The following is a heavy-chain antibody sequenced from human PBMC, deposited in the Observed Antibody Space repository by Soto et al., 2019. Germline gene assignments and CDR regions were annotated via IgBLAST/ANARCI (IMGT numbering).Heavy chain of an antibody. CDR1: GGSISSGGYS. Sequence: QLQLQESGSGLVKPSQTLSLTCAVSGGSISSGGYSWSWIRQPPGKGMAWIGYIYHSGSTYYNPSLRSRGATSGDRSKTQFSLKLSSVTAADTGVYLCAAGGGPPRYYWGQGPLVTVSS. CDR3: AAGGGPPRYY. CDR2: IYHSGST. V-gene: IGHV4-30-2*01. J-gene: IGHJ4*02. D-gene: IGHD1-26*01.